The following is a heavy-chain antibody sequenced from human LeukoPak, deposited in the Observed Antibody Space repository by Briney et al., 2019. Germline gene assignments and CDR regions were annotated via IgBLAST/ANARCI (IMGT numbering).Heavy chain of an antibody. D-gene: IGHD3-10*02. CDR3: AELGITMIGGV. J-gene: IGHJ6*04. Sequence: GGSLRLSCAASGFTFSSYAMSWVRQAPGRGLESVANIRYDGSEKHYVDSVKGRFTISRDNAKNSLYLQMNSLRAEDTAVYYCAELGITMIGGVWGKGTTVTISS. CDR1: GFTFSSYA. CDR2: IRYDGSEK. V-gene: IGHV3-7*01.